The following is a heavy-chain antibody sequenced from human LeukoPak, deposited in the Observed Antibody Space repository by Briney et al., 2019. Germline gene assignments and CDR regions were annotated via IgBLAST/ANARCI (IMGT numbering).Heavy chain of an antibody. J-gene: IGHJ5*02. CDR1: DDSITMYY. D-gene: IGHD3-22*01. V-gene: IGHV4-4*07. Sequence: PSETLSLTCSVSDDSITMYYWTWIRQPAGKGLEWIGRIYTSGSTNYNPSLKSRVTISVDTSKNQFSLKLSSVTAADTAVYYCARDYDSSGYYEGHNWFDPWGQGTLVTVSS. CDR3: ARDYDSSGYYEGHNWFDP. CDR2: IYTSGST.